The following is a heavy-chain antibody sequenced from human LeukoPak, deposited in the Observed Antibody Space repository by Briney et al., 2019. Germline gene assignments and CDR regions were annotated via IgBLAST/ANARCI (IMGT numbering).Heavy chain of an antibody. CDR3: ARGGGTVVTLDY. CDR1: GGSISSYY. J-gene: IGHJ4*02. D-gene: IGHD4-23*01. V-gene: IGHV4-59*01. Sequence: SETLSLTCTASGGSISSYYWSWIRQPPGKGLEWIGYIYYSGSTNYNPSLKSRVTISVDTSKNQFSLKLSSVTAADTAVYYCARGGGTVVTLDYWGQGTLVTVSS. CDR2: IYYSGST.